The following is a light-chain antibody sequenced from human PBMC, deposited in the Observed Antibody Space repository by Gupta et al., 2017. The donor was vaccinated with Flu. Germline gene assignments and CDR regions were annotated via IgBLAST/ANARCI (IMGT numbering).Light chain of an antibody. J-gene: IGKJ2*01. CDR1: QSVSTY. V-gene: IGKV3-11*01. CDR3: QQRSDLPMYT. CDR2: DTS. Sequence: EIVLTHPPATLSLSPGERAILSCRASQSVSTYLAWYQQKPGQAPRLLMYDTSKRVAGIPARFSGSGSGTDFTLTISTLEPEDFAVYYCQQRSDLPMYTFGQGTRLEIK.